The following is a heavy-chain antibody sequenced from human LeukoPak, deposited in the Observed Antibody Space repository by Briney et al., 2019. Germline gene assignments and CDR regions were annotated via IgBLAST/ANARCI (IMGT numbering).Heavy chain of an antibody. CDR3: ARSEYQLPLDY. V-gene: IGHV4-59*01. CDR2: IYHSGAT. J-gene: IGHJ4*02. D-gene: IGHD2-2*01. Sequence: SETLSLTCTVSGGSISPYYWYWIRQPPGKGLEWIGDIYHSGATNHNPSLKSRVTISVDRSKNQFSLKLSSVTAADTAVYYCARSEYQLPLDYWGQETLVTVSS. CDR1: GGSISPYY.